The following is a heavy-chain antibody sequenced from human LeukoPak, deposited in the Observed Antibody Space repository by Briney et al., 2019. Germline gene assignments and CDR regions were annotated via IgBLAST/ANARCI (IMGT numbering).Heavy chain of an antibody. CDR2: INAGNGNT. CDR1: GYTFTSYA. D-gene: IGHD5-12*01. V-gene: IGHV1-3*01. J-gene: IGHJ6*02. CDR3: ASPRDIVATIHYYYYGMDV. Sequence: ASVKVSCKASGYTFTSYAMHWVRQAPGQRLEWMGWINAGNGNTKYSQKFQGRVTITRDTSASTAYMELSSLRSEDTAVYYCASPRDIVATIHYYYYGMDVWGQGTTVTVSS.